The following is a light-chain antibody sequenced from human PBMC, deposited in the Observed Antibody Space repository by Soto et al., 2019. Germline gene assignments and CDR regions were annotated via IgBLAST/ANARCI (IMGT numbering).Light chain of an antibody. CDR2: GAS. CDR1: QSVSSN. V-gene: IGKV3-15*01. CDR3: QKYNNCLRI. Sequence: EIVMTQSPATLSVSPGERATLSCRASQSVSSNLVWYQQKPGQAPRLLIYGASTRATGIPARFSGSGSGTEFTLTISSLQFEFFEVYSCQKYNNCLRIFVPGTKVD. J-gene: IGKJ3*01.